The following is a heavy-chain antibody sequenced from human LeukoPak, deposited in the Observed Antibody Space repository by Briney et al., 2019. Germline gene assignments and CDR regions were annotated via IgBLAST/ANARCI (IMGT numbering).Heavy chain of an antibody. D-gene: IGHD1-14*01. Sequence: PGGSLRLSCVVSGFTFSNNDMRWVRQTTGKGLEWVSAIGSAGDTYYADSVKGRFTISRENAKQSLYLQMNSLRADDTAVYYFVRQPDSARYGFDYWGQGTQVTVSS. J-gene: IGHJ4*02. CDR2: IGSAGDT. CDR3: VRQPDSARYGFDY. V-gene: IGHV3-13*01. CDR1: GFTFSNND.